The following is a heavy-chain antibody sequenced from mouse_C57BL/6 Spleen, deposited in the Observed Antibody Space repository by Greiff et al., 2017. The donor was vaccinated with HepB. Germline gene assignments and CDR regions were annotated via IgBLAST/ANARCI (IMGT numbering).Heavy chain of an antibody. CDR2: ISSGGSYT. D-gene: IGHD2-4*01. CDR3: ARHERIYYDYDDGFAY. V-gene: IGHV5-6*01. J-gene: IGHJ3*01. CDR1: GFTFSSYG. Sequence: EVQGVESGGDLVKPGGSLKLSCAASGFTFSSYGMSWVRQTPDKRLEWVATISSGGSYTYYPDSVKGRFTISRDNAKNTLYLQMSSLKSEDTAMYYCARHERIYYDYDDGFAYWGQGTLVTVSA.